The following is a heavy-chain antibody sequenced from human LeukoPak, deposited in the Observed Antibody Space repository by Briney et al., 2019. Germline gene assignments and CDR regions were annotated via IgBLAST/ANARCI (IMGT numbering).Heavy chain of an antibody. CDR3: ARDLAYSRLDY. Sequence: GGSLRLSCAVSGLTFSSSWMDWVRQAPGKGLEWVASINPEGSEKYSADSVKGRFTISRDNAKNSLYLQMDCLRVEDTAFYYCARDLAYSRLDYWGQGMLVTVSS. CDR2: INPEGSEK. J-gene: IGHJ4*02. V-gene: IGHV3-7*01. CDR1: GLTFSSSW. D-gene: IGHD5-18*01.